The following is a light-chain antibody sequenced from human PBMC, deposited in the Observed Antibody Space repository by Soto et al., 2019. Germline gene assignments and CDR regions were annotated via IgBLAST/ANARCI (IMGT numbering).Light chain of an antibody. CDR3: QQYGSSSWT. CDR2: GTS. CDR1: QSVSSSY. V-gene: IGKV3-20*01. Sequence: EIVLTQSPGTLSLSPGERATLSCRASQSVSSSYLAWYQQKPGQAPRLLIYGTSSRATAIPDRFSGSESGTDFTFTISRLEPEDFAVYYCQQYGSSSWTFGQGTKVDIK. J-gene: IGKJ1*01.